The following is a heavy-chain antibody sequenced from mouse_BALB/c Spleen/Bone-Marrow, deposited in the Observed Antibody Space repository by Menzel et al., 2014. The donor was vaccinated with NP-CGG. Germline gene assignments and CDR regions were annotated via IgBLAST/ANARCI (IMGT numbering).Heavy chain of an antibody. CDR3: TIRYYAMDY. CDR1: GYTFTRYT. J-gene: IGHJ4*01. Sequence: QVQLKESGAELARPGASVKLSCQASGYTFTRYTMHWEKQRPGQGLEWIGYIIHSSGYTNYNQKFKDKATLTADKSPSTAYMQLSSLTSEDSAVYYCTIRYYAMDYWGQGTSVTVSS. CDR2: IIHSSGYT. V-gene: IGHV1-4*01. D-gene: IGHD1-1*01.